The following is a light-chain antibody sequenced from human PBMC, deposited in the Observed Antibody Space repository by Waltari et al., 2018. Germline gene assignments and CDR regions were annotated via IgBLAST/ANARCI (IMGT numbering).Light chain of an antibody. V-gene: IGKV3-20*01. Sequence: EIVLTQSPGTLSSSPGERATLSCRASQSVSSSYLAWYQQKPGQAPRLLIYGASSRATGITDRFSGSGSGTDFTLTISRLEPEDFAVYYCQQYGRSPRTFGQGTTVEIK. CDR2: GAS. CDR1: QSVSSSY. CDR3: QQYGRSPRT. J-gene: IGKJ1*01.